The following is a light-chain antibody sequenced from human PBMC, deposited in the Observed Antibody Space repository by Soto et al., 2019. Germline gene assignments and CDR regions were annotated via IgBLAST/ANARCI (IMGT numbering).Light chain of an antibody. CDR3: QSYDRSSLYI. J-gene: IGLJ1*01. CDR2: GDN. V-gene: IGLV6-57*02. Sequence: NFMLTQPHSVSESPGKTVTISCTGSSGSVASNFVHWYQRRPGSAPTTVIYGDNQRPSGVPDRFSGSIDSSSNSASLTISGLQTEDEADYYCQSYDRSSLYIFGTGTKVTVL. CDR1: SGSVASNF.